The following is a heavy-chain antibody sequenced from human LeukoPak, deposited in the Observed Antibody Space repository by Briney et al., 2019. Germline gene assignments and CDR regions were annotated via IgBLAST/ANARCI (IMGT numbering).Heavy chain of an antibody. CDR1: GFTFSNAW. CDR3: AREVPLYSSGWYHRGGYFDY. CDR2: IKSKTDGGTT. Sequence: RPGGSLRLSCAASGFTFSNAWMSWVRQAPGKGLEWVGRIKSKTDGGTTDYAAPVKGRFTISRDDSKNTLYLQMNSLKTEDTAVYYCAREVPLYSSGWYHRGGYFDYWGQGTLVTVSS. V-gene: IGHV3-15*01. D-gene: IGHD6-19*01. J-gene: IGHJ4*02.